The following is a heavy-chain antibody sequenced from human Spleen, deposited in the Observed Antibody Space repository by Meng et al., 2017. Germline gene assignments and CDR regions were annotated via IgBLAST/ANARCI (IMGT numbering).Heavy chain of an antibody. D-gene: IGHD1-1*01. CDR2: INTDGNIT. Sequence: GGSLRLSCAASGFTFDDYAMHWVRQAPGKGRVWVSRINTDGNITTYADSVKGRFTISRENAKSTLYLLLNSLRAEDTAVYYCTNDRLSHWGQGTLVTVSS. CDR3: TNDRLSH. J-gene: IGHJ1*01. CDR1: GFTFDDYA. V-gene: IGHV3-74*01.